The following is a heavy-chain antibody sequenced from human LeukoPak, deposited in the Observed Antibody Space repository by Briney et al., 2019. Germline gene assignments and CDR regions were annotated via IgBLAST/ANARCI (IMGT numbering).Heavy chain of an antibody. D-gene: IGHD5-18*01. CDR3: ARDGGYSYGYPGDCYYYYMDV. CDR2: IIPIFGTA. V-gene: IGHV1-69*05. J-gene: IGHJ6*03. CDR1: GGTFSSYA. Sequence: ASVKVSCKASGGTFSSYAISWVRQAPGQGLEWMGGIIPIFGTANYAQKFQGRVTITTDESTSTAYMELSSLRSEDTAVYYCARDGGYSYGYPGDCYYYYMDVWGKGTTITVSS.